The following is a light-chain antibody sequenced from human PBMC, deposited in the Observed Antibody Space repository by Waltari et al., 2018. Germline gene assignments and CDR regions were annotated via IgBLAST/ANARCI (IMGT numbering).Light chain of an antibody. V-gene: IGKV3D-15*01. CDR3: QQYNNWPLT. Sequence: EIVMTQSPATLFVSPGEGATLSCRASQSVTTKLAWYQLKPGQAPRLLIYDASSRATGIPARFSGSGFGTEFTLTISSLQSEDFAFYYCQQYNNWPLTFGGGTKVEIK. J-gene: IGKJ4*01. CDR2: DAS. CDR1: QSVTTK.